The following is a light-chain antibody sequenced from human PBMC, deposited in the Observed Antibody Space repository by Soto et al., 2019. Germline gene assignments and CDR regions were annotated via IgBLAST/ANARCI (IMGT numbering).Light chain of an antibody. CDR1: KLGDRY. CDR3: QAWDKSSVI. J-gene: IGLJ2*01. V-gene: IGLV3-1*01. Sequence: SYELTQPPLVSVSPGQTASITCSGDKLGDRYASWYQQRPGQPPVLVMFQDDRRPSGIPDRFSGSNSGSTATLTISGTDTVDEADYYCQAWDKSSVIFGGGTKLTVL. CDR2: QDD.